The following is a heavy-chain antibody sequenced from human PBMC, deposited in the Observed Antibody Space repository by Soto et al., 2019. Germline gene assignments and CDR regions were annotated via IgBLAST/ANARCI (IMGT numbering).Heavy chain of an antibody. V-gene: IGHV1-24*01. CDR3: ARDPATAYSSSSFDY. Sequence: ASVKVSCKISGHTLTELSIHWVRQAPGKGLEWMGGFDPEGGEAIYAQKLLGRVSMTTESSTNTAYMELRSLRSDDTAVYYCARDPATAYSSSSFDYWGQGTLVTVSS. CDR2: FDPEGGEA. D-gene: IGHD6-6*01. CDR1: GHTLTELS. J-gene: IGHJ4*02.